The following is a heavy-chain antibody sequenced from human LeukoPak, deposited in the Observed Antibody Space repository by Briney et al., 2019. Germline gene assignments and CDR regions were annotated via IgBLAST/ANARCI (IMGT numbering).Heavy chain of an antibody. CDR1: GYTLTAYY. V-gene: IGHV1-2*02. J-gene: IGHJ4*02. D-gene: IGHD6-13*01. CDR2: INPNSGVT. Sequence: GASVKVSCKASGYTLTAYYMHWVRQAPGQGLVWMGWINPNSGVTNSAQKFQGSITLTRDTSISTAYMELNSLTSDDTAVYFCARGGAAGTRVYFIDYWGQGTLVTVSS. CDR3: ARGGAAGTRVYFIDY.